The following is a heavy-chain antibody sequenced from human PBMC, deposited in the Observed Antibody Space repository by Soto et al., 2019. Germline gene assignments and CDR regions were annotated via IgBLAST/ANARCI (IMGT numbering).Heavy chain of an antibody. CDR1: GFTFRSYW. D-gene: IGHD3-22*01. Sequence: EVQLAESGGGLVQPGESLGLSCAASGFTFRSYWMHWVRQAPGKGLVWVSRINSDGSDRSYADSVKGRFTVSRDNAKNTLFLQMNSLRAEDTAVYYCVQEERFQANYDNWGQGTLVTVSS. J-gene: IGHJ4*02. CDR3: VQEERFQANYDN. CDR2: INSDGSDR. V-gene: IGHV3-74*01.